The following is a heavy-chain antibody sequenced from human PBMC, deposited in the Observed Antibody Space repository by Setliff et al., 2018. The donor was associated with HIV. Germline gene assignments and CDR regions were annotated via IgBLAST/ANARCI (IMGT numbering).Heavy chain of an antibody. D-gene: IGHD2-8*02. CDR1: GFTFSSYS. V-gene: IGHV3-23*01. J-gene: IGHJ4*02. CDR3: AKSLLVAGNDY. Sequence: GGSLRLSCAASGFTFSSYSMNWVRQAPGKGLEWVSAISSGGEIMFYADSVKGRFTISRANSKNTLYLQMISLRADDTAVYYCAKSLLVAGNDYWGQGTLVTVSS. CDR2: ISSGGEIM.